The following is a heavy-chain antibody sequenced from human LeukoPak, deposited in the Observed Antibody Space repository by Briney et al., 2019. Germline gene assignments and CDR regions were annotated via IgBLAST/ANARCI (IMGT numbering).Heavy chain of an antibody. Sequence: GGSLRLSCAASGFTFSSYSMNWVRQAPGKGLEWVSSISSSSSYIYYADSVKGRFTISRDNDKNSLYLQMNSLRAEDTAVYYCARDAELLAAFDIWGQGTMVTVSS. V-gene: IGHV3-21*01. D-gene: IGHD1-26*01. CDR3: ARDAELLAAFDI. J-gene: IGHJ3*02. CDR1: GFTFSSYS. CDR2: ISSSSSYI.